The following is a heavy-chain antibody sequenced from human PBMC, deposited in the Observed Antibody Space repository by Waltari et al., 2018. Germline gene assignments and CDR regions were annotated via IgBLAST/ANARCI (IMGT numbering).Heavy chain of an antibody. CDR2: ISYYGSNK. J-gene: IGHJ4*02. D-gene: IGHD5-18*01. CDR1: GFTFSSYG. Sequence: QVQLVESGGGVVQPGRSLRLSCAAYGFTFSSYGMHWVRQAPGKGLEWVAVISYYGSNKYYADSVKGRFTISRDNSKNTLYLQMNSLRAEDTAVYYCAKDLDTAMVRGPFDYWGQGTLVTVSS. V-gene: IGHV3-30*18. CDR3: AKDLDTAMVRGPFDY.